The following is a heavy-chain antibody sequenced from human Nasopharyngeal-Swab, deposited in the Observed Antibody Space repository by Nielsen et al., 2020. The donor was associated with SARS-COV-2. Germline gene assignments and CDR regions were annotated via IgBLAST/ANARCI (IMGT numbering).Heavy chain of an antibody. Sequence: SETLSLTCTVSGGSISSYYWSWIRQPPGKGLEWIGYIYYSGSTNYNPSLKSRVTISVDTSKNQFSLKLSSVTAADTAVYYCARNNYDFWSGHWFDPWGQGTLVTVSS. J-gene: IGHJ5*02. V-gene: IGHV4-59*01. CDR3: ARNNYDFWSGHWFDP. D-gene: IGHD3-3*01. CDR1: GGSISSYY. CDR2: IYYSGST.